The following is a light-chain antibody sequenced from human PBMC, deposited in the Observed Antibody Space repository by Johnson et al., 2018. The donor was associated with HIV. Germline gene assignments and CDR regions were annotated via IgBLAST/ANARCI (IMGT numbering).Light chain of an antibody. V-gene: IGLV1-51*01. CDR2: DNN. CDR1: SSNIGNNY. J-gene: IGLJ1*01. CDR3: GTWDSSLSFYV. Sequence: QAVLTQPPSVSAAPGQKVTISCSGSSSNIGNNYVSWYQQLPGRAPKLLIYDNNKRPSGIPDRFSGSKSGTSATLGITGLQTGYESDYYCGTWDSSLSFYVFGTGTKVTVL.